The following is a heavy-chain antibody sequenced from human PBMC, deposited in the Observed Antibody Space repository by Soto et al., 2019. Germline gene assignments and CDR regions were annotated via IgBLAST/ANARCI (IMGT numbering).Heavy chain of an antibody. Sequence: GGSLRLSCAASGFTFSSYWMSWGRQAPGKGLEWVANIKQDGSEKYYVDSVKGRFTISRDNAKNSLYLQMNSLRAEDTAVYYCARAKGAWDMIVGLGDFDIWGQGTMVTVSS. CDR2: IKQDGSEK. V-gene: IGHV3-7*03. D-gene: IGHD3-22*01. CDR3: ARAKGAWDMIVGLGDFDI. CDR1: GFTFSSYW. J-gene: IGHJ3*02.